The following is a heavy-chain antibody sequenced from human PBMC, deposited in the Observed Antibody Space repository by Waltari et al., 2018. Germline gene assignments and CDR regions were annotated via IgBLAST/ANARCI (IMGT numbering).Heavy chain of an antibody. J-gene: IGHJ4*02. Sequence: QLQLQQSGPGLVQPPESLSLTCAVSYDSTGERDWWSWVRQPPGKGLEGIGQVHRSGRTNYNPSLASRVTISVDTSNNQFSPKVPSPTAADTAIYYCARDRGRGLYLDSWGQGTLVTVSP. CDR2: VHRSGRT. D-gene: IGHD2-15*01. CDR1: YDSTGERDW. CDR3: ARDRGRGLYLDS. V-gene: IGHV4-4*03.